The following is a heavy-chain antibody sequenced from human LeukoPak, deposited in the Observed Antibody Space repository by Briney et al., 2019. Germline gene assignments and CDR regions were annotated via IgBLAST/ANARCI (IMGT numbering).Heavy chain of an antibody. D-gene: IGHD1-26*01. CDR1: GFTFSSYW. CDR3: AKDLPSGRWEPVLAS. Sequence: PGGSLRLSCAASGFTFSSYWMHWVRQAPGKGLEWVSSISESGGSTYHADSVKGRFTISRDNSRNTLYLQMNSLRAEDTAVYYCAKDLPSGRWEPVLASWGQGTLVTVSS. V-gene: IGHV3-23*01. J-gene: IGHJ4*02. CDR2: ISESGGST.